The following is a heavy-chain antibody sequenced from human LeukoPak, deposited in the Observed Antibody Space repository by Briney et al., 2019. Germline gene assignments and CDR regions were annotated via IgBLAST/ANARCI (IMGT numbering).Heavy chain of an antibody. CDR1: GSSINNNF. J-gene: IGHJ4*01. V-gene: IGHV4-59*08. CDR2: IYSSGSA. CDR3: ARHRDYYDT. D-gene: IGHD3-22*01. Sequence: SETLSLTCTVSGSSINNNFWTWIRQPPGKGLECLGYIYSSGSANYNPSIKSRVIISGDTSKNQISLKLTSVTAADTAVYFCARHRDYYDTWGRGTLVTVSS.